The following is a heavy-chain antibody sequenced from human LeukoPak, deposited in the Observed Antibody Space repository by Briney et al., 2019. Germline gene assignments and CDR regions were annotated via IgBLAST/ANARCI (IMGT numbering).Heavy chain of an antibody. V-gene: IGHV3-11*03. CDR1: GFTFSDPY. J-gene: IGHJ4*02. Sequence: GGSLRPSCAASGFTFSDPYMSWIRQAPGKGLEWVSYISGDTTYTAYADSVKGRFTISRHNAKNSLYLQMNSLRAEDTAVYYCARLDSGYLPDYWGQGTLVTVSS. D-gene: IGHD3-22*01. CDR3: ARLDSGYLPDY. CDR2: ISGDTTYT.